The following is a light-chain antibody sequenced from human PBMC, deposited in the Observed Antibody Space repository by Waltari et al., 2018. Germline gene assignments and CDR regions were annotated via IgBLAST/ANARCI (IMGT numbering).Light chain of an antibody. CDR1: HSVNWY. CDR3: QQRRNWPLT. V-gene: IGKV3-11*01. CDR2: DAS. Sequence: EIVLTQSPATLSLSPGERATLSCRASHSVNWYLAWYQQRPGQAPRLLIYDASNRATGIPARFSGSGSETGFTLTISSLQPEDSAVYYCQQRRNWPLTFGGGTKVEIK. J-gene: IGKJ4*01.